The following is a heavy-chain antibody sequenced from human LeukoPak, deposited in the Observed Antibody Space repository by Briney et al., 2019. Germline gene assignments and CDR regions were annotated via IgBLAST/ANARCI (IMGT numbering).Heavy chain of an antibody. D-gene: IGHD5-18*01. Sequence: GGSQRLSCAASGSTFSSYAMHWVRQAPGKGLEWVAVISYDGSNKYYADSVKGRFTISRDNSKNTLYPQMNSLIAEDTAVYYCARYSLLSGMDVWGQGTTVTVSS. CDR3: ARYSLLSGMDV. CDR1: GSTFSSYA. V-gene: IGHV3-30-3*01. CDR2: ISYDGSNK. J-gene: IGHJ6*02.